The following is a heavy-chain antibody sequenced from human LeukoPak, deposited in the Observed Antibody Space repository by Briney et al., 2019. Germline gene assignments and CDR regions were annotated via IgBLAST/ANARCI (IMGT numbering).Heavy chain of an antibody. CDR1: GGSISSYY. CDR3: ARDQQLVDY. J-gene: IGHJ4*02. CDR2: IYYSGST. D-gene: IGHD6-13*01. V-gene: IGHV4-59*12. Sequence: PSETLSLTCTVSGGSISSYYWSWIRQPPGKGLECIGYIYYSGSTYYNPSLKSRVTISVDTSKNQFSLKLSSVTAADTAVYYCARDQQLVDYWGQGTLVTVSS.